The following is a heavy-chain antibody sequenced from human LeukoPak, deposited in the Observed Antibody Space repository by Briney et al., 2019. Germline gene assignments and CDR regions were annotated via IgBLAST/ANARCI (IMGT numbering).Heavy chain of an antibody. J-gene: IGHJ4*02. D-gene: IGHD3-22*01. CDR2: ISYDGSTK. V-gene: IGHV3-30*04. CDR1: GFTFSSYA. CDR3: ARAFTPYYYDSSGIDY. Sequence: GGSLRLSCAASGFTFSSYAMHWVRQAPGKGLEWVAVISYDGSTKYYADSVKGRFTISRDNSKNTLYLQMNSLRAEDTAVYYCARAFTPYYYDSSGIDYWGQGTLVTVSS.